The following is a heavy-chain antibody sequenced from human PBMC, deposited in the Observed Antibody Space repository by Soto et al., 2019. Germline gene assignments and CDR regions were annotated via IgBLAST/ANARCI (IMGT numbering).Heavy chain of an antibody. V-gene: IGHV1-8*01. J-gene: IGHJ6*03. CDR3: ARVAGFETYSSSWYVTYYYYMDV. D-gene: IGHD6-13*01. CDR2: MNPNSGNT. CDR1: GYTFTSYD. Sequence: ASVKVSCKASGYTFTSYDINWVRQATGQGLEWMGWMNPNSGNTGYAQKFQGRVTMTRNTSISTAYMELSSLRSEDTAVYYCARVAGFETYSSSWYVTYYYYMDVWGKGTTVTVS.